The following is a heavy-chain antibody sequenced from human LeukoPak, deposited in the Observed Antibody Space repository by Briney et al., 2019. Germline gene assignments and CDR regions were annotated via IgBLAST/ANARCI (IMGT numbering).Heavy chain of an antibody. J-gene: IGHJ6*02. CDR2: MNPNSGNT. D-gene: IGHD5-12*01. Sequence: ASVKVSCKASGYTFTSYDINWVRQATGQGLEWMGWMNPNSGNTGYAQKFQGRVTMTRNTSISTAYMELSSLRSEDTAVYYCASLYSGYTNAPYGMDVWGQGTTVTVSS. CDR3: ASLYSGYTNAPYGMDV. V-gene: IGHV1-8*01. CDR1: GYTFTSYD.